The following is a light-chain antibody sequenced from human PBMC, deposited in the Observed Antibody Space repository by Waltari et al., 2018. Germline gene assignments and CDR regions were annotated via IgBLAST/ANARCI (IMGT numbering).Light chain of an antibody. V-gene: IGLV1-51*02. CDR1: SSNIGNNY. CDR3: GTWDSSLSGAV. Sequence: QSVLTQPPSVSAAPGQRVTISCSGGSSNIGNNYVTWYRQFPGPAPKLLIYENSERPSGIPGRSSGSKSGTSATLDITGLQAGDEADYYCGTWDSSLSGAVFGGGTHLTVL. CDR2: ENS. J-gene: IGLJ7*01.